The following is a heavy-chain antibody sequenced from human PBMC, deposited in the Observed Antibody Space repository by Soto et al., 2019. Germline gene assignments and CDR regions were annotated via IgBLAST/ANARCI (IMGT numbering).Heavy chain of an antibody. CDR3: ARVSGDIVLMVYVLGDAFDI. CDR1: GYTFTSYG. D-gene: IGHD2-8*01. Sequence: VNVSCKASGYTFTSYGISWVRQAPGQGLEWMGWISAYNGNTNYAQKLQGRVTMTTDTSTSTAYMELRSLRSDDTAVYYCARVSGDIVLMVYVLGDAFDIWGQGTMVTVSS. CDR2: ISAYNGNT. V-gene: IGHV1-18*04. J-gene: IGHJ3*02.